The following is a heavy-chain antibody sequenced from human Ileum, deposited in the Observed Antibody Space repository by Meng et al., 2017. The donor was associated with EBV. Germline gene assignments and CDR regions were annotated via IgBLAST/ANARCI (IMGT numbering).Heavy chain of an antibody. Sequence: VPRQEPGPGPCSPPETLSLTCTISGGSISSDYWWSWARQSPEKGLEWIGEMYPTGPTYYNPSLKGRVSISIDKSKNQLSLKLNSVTAADTAVYYCVRGGTYYLSYWGQGSLVTVSS. V-gene: IGHV4-4*03. J-gene: IGHJ4*02. CDR2: MYPTGPT. CDR1: GGSISSDYW. D-gene: IGHD1-26*01. CDR3: VRGGTYYLSY.